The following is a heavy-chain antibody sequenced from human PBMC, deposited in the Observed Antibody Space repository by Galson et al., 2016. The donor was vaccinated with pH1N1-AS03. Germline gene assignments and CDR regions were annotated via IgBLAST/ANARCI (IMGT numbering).Heavy chain of an antibody. V-gene: IGHV3-23*01. CDR2: ISGSGGNT. Sequence: SLRLSCAASGFTFSNYAMSWVRQAPGKGLEWVSIISGSGGNTYYADSVKGRFTISRDNSKKLVFLQGPIGLPPGTLLQEHLWG. CDR3: L. CDR1: GFTFSNYA. J-gene: IGHJ6*01.